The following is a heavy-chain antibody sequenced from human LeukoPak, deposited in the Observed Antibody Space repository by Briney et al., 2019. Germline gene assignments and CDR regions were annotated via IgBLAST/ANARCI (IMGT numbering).Heavy chain of an antibody. V-gene: IGHV3-74*01. CDR3: ARVICSTTSSYPTYDY. CDR2: INSDGSST. D-gene: IGHD2-2*01. Sequence: PGGSLCFYCAGYSFTFNSMWLDWHGHAPGNGLVWVSRINSDGSSTSYADSVKGRFTISRDNAKNTLYLHMNNLRAEDTAWYYCARVICSTTSSYPTYDYWGQGTLVTVSS. CDR1: SFTFNSMW. J-gene: IGHJ4*02.